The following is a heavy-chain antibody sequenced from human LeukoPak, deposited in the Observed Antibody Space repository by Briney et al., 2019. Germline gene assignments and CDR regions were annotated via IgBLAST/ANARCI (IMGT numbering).Heavy chain of an antibody. Sequence: ASVKVSCKASGYTFTGYYMHWVRQAPGQGLEWMGWINPNSGGTNYAQKFQGWVTMTRDTSISTAYMELSRLRSDDTAVYYCARVVDYYDSSGHTSRYMDVWGQGTTVTVSS. CDR3: ARVVDYYDSSGHTSRYMDV. V-gene: IGHV1-2*04. J-gene: IGHJ6*02. D-gene: IGHD3-22*01. CDR1: GYTFTGYY. CDR2: INPNSGGT.